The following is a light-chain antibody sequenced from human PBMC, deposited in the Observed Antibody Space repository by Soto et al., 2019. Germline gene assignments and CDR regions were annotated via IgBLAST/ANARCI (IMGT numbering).Light chain of an antibody. CDR2: DVT. J-gene: IGLJ3*02. V-gene: IGLV2-11*01. Sequence: QSALTQPRSVSGSPGQSVTISCTGTSSDVGVYNYVSWYQQHPGEAPKLIIYDVTKRPSGFPDRFSGSKSGYTASLTISWRQDDDEADYYCCSYAGSYTLVFGGGTKLTVL. CDR3: CSYAGSYTLV. CDR1: SSDVGVYNY.